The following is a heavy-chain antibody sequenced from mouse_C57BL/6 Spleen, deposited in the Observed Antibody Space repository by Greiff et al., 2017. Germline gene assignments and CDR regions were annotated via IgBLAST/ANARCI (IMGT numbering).Heavy chain of an antibody. V-gene: IGHV1-19*01. D-gene: IGHD1-1*01. CDR1: GYTFTDYY. Sequence: VQLKESGPVLVKPGASVKMSCKASGYTFTDYYMNWVKQSHGKSLEWIGVINPYNGGTSYNQKFKGKATLTVDKSSSTAYMELNSLTSEDSAVYYCAGYYGSRDAMDYWGQGTSVTVSS. CDR3: AGYYGSRDAMDY. CDR2: INPYNGGT. J-gene: IGHJ4*01.